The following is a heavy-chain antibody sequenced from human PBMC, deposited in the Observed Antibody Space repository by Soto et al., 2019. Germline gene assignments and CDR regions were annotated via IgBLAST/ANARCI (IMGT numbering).Heavy chain of an antibody. V-gene: IGHV3-23*01. D-gene: IGHD3-9*01. Sequence: PGGSLRLSCAASGFTFSSYAMSWVRQAPGKGLEWVSAISGSGGSTYYADSVKGRFTISRDNSKNTLYLQMNSLRAEDTAVYYCANFYYDILTGYYIGYYFDYWGQGTLVTVSS. CDR3: ANFYYDILTGYYIGYYFDY. J-gene: IGHJ4*02. CDR1: GFTFSSYA. CDR2: ISGSGGST.